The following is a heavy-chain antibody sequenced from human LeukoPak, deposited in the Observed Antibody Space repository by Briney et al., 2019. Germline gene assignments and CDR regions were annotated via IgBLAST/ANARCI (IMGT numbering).Heavy chain of an antibody. CDR2: ICSSIGCT. J-gene: IGHJ1*01. V-gene: IGHV3-23*01. D-gene: IGHD2-15*01. CDR3: ANRVGYCSGGSCYVYFQH. CDR1: AFTFSSHP. Sequence: GGSLRLSCAASAFTFSSHPMGWVRRAPGKGLEWVSSICSSIGCTYYADSVRGRFAISRDDPKNTLYLQMNSLRAEDTAVYYCANRVGYCSGGSCYVYFQHWGQGTLVTVSS.